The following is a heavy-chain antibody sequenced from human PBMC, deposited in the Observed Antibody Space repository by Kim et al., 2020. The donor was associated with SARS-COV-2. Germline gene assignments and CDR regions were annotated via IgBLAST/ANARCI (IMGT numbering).Heavy chain of an antibody. J-gene: IGHJ4*02. D-gene: IGHD4-17*01. V-gene: IGHV4-59*08. CDR3: ARQSVTTPHVYDY. Sequence: YNPSLKSRVTISVDTSKNQFSLKLSSVTAADTAVYYCARQSVTTPHVYDYWGQGTLVTVSS.